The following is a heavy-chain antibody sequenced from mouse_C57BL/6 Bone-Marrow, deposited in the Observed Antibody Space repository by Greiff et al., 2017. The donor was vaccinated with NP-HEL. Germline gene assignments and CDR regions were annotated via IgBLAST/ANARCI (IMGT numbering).Heavy chain of an antibody. J-gene: IGHJ3*01. CDR3: ARRGDYVSWFAY. V-gene: IGHV1-78*01. CDR1: GYTFTDHT. Sequence: VQLQQSDAELVKPGASVKISCKVSGYTFTDHTIHWMKQRPEQGLEWIGSIYPRDGSTKYNEKFKGKATLTADKSSSTAYMQLNSLTSEDSAVLFGARRGDYVSWFAYWGQGTLVTVSA. D-gene: IGHD2-13*01. CDR2: IYPRDGST.